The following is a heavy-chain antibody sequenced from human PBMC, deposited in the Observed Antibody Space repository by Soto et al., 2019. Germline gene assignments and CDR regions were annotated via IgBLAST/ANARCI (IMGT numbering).Heavy chain of an antibody. CDR3: ARALAMVRGVDYYYGMDV. CDR1: GYTFTSYD. CDR2: MNPNSGNT. V-gene: IGHV1-8*01. J-gene: IGHJ6*02. D-gene: IGHD3-10*01. Sequence: QVQLVQSGAEVKKPGASVKVSCKASGYTFTSYDINWVRQATGQGLEWMGWMNPNSGNTGYGQKFQGRVTMTRNTSISKAYMELSSLRSEDTAVYYCARALAMVRGVDYYYGMDVWGQGTTVTVSS.